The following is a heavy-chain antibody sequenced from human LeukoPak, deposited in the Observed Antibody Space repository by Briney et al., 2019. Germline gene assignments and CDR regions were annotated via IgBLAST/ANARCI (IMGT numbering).Heavy chain of an antibody. CDR1: GFTFNNYA. CDR2: ISGSGGGT. J-gene: IGHJ6*03. D-gene: IGHD5-12*01. Sequence: GGSLRLSCAASGFTFNNYAMSWVRQAPGKGLEWVSAISGSGGGTYYADSVNGRFIISRDNSKNTLYLQMNSLRAEDTAVYYCAKDSNLYGGLYYYYYYMDVWGKGTTVTVSS. CDR3: AKDSNLYGGLYYYYYYMDV. V-gene: IGHV3-23*01.